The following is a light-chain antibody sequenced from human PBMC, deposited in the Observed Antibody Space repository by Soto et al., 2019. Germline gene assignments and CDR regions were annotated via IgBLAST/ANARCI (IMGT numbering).Light chain of an antibody. CDR1: QSVNTKY. J-gene: IGKJ1*01. V-gene: IGKV3-20*01. CDR2: GVS. CDR3: QQYGDSPVT. Sequence: EIVLTQSPGTLSLSPGERATLSCRASQSVNTKYLAWYQQKPGQAPRLLISGVSSRATGIPDRFSGSGSGTDFTLTISRLVPEDFAVYYCQQYGDSPVTFGQGTKV.